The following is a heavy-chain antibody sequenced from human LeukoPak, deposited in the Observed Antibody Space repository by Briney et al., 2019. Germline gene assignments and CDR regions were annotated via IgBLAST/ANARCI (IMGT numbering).Heavy chain of an antibody. Sequence: PSETLSLTCTVSGGSISSGGYYWSWIRQHPGKGLEWIGYIYYSGSTYYNPSLKSRVTISVDTSKNQFSLKLSSVTAADTAVYYCARGFKGPYYDFWSGYSNSQYYFDYWGQGTLVTVSS. J-gene: IGHJ4*02. V-gene: IGHV4-31*03. CDR1: GGSISSGGYY. CDR2: IYYSGST. CDR3: ARGFKGPYYDFWSGYSNSQYYFDY. D-gene: IGHD3-3*01.